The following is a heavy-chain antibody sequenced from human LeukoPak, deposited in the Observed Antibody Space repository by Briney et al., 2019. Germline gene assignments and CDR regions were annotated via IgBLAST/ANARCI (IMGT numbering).Heavy chain of an antibody. V-gene: IGHV3-23*01. CDR3: AKDASYDFWSGIEGY. D-gene: IGHD3-3*01. CDR1: GFIFSSYA. J-gene: IGHJ4*02. CDR2: ISGSGGST. Sequence: GGSLRLSCAASGFIFSSYAMSWVRQAPGKGLEWVSAISGSGGSTYYADSVKGRFTISRDNSKNTLYLQMNSLRAEDTAVYYCAKDASYDFWSGIEGYWGQGTLVTVSS.